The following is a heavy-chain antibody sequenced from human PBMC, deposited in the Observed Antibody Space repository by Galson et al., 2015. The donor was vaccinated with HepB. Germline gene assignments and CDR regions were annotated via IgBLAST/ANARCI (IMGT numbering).Heavy chain of an antibody. J-gene: IGHJ4*02. CDR1: GFGVSYHD. CDR2: ISRDSSAA. Sequence: SLRLYCAGPGFGVSYHDRDWVRQAPRRGLEWTSFISRDSSAAYYADSVNGRFTISRDNAKNSVFLKMNHLTVDDTAFYYCVRDHGWGELSFDRWGQGSLVTVSS. V-gene: IGHV3-48*03. CDR3: VRDHGWGELSFDR. D-gene: IGHD3-16*02.